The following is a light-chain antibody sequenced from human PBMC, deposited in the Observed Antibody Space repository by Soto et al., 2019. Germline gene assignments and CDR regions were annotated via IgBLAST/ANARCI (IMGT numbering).Light chain of an antibody. CDR1: SANIGSNI. CDR2: TNN. V-gene: IGLV1-44*01. J-gene: IGLJ2*01. CDR3: AAWDDSLNGVV. Sequence: QSVLTQPPSASGTPGRRVPSPCSGRSANIGSNILNCNQQFPGTAPKLLIYTNNQRPSGVPDRFSGSKSGTSASLAISGLQSEDEADYYCAAWDDSLNGVVFGGGTKLTVL.